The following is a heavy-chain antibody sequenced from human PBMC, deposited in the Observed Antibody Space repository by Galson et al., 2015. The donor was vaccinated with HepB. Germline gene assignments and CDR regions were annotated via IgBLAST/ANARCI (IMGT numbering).Heavy chain of an antibody. Sequence: CAISGDSVSSNSAAWNWIRQSPSRGLEWLGRTYYRSKWYNDYAVSVKSRITINPDTSKNQFSLQLNSVTPEDTAVYYCARDRDTAMGAYYGMDVWGQGTTVTVSS. CDR3: ARDRDTAMGAYYGMDV. J-gene: IGHJ6*02. V-gene: IGHV6-1*01. D-gene: IGHD5-18*01. CDR2: TYYRSKWYN. CDR1: GDSVSSNSAA.